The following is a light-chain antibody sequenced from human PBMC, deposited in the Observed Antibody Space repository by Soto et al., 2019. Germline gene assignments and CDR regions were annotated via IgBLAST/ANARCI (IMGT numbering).Light chain of an antibody. J-gene: IGKJ1*01. CDR2: GAS. CDR1: QGVSSN. V-gene: IGKV3-15*01. CDR3: QQYNNWHPRGT. Sequence: EIVLTQSPATLSVSPGERATLSCRASQGVSSNLAWYQQKPGQGPRLLIYGASTRATGIPARFSGSGSGTEFTLNISSLQPEDFALYYCQQYNNWHPRGTFGQGTKVDIK.